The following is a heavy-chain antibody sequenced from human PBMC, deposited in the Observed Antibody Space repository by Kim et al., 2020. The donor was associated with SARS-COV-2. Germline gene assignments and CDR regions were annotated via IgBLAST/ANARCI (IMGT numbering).Heavy chain of an antibody. J-gene: IGHJ6*02. CDR2: INHSGST. CDR1: GGSFSGYY. Sequence: SETLSLTCAVYGGSFSGYYWSWIRQPPGKGLEWIGEINHSGSTNYNPSLKSRVTISVDTSKNQFSLKLSSVTAADTAVYYCARGKLTGYSSSWYLPYGMDVWGQGTTVTVSS. V-gene: IGHV4-34*01. CDR3: ARGKLTGYSSSWYLPYGMDV. D-gene: IGHD6-13*01.